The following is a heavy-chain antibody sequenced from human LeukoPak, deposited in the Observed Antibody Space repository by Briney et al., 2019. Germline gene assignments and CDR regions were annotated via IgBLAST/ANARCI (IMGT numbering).Heavy chain of an antibody. CDR1: GGSFSGHY. CDR3: ASRGYSSGWTSDY. J-gene: IGHJ4*02. V-gene: IGHV4-34*01. CDR2: INHSGST. Sequence: SETLSLTCAVYGGSFSGHYWSWIRQPPGKGLEWIGEINHSGSTNYNPSLKSRVTISVDTSKNQFSLKLSSVTAADTAVYYCASRGYSSGWTSDYWGQGTLVTVSS. D-gene: IGHD6-19*01.